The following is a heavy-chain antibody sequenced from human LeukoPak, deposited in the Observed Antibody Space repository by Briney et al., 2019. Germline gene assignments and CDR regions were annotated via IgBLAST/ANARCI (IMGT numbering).Heavy chain of an antibody. CDR3: AKYTGTYFDY. CDR2: VYYSAST. J-gene: IGHJ4*02. V-gene: IGHV4-59*08. D-gene: IGHD7-27*01. Sequence: SETLSLTCTVSGGSISRYYWSWIRQPPGKGLEWIGYVYYSASTNYNPSLKSRVTISVDTSKNQFSLKLSSVTAADTAVYYCAKYTGTYFDYWGQGTLVTVSS. CDR1: GGSISRYY.